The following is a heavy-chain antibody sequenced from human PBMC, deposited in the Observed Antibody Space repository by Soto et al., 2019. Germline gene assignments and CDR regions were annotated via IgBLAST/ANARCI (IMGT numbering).Heavy chain of an antibody. CDR1: GFTFDDYA. Sequence: PGGSLRLSCAASGFTFDDYAMHWVRQAPGKGLEWVSGISWNSGSIGYADSVKGRFTISRDNAKNSLYLQMNSLRAEDTALYYCAKDSPLGTGYFDYWGQGTLVTVSS. CDR2: ISWNSGSI. J-gene: IGHJ4*02. D-gene: IGHD1-1*01. CDR3: AKDSPLGTGYFDY. V-gene: IGHV3-9*01.